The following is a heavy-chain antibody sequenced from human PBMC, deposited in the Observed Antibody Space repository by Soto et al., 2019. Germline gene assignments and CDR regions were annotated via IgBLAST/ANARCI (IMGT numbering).Heavy chain of an antibody. J-gene: IGHJ6*02. CDR1: GFTFGNAW. Sequence: GGSQILSCAASGFTFGNAWMNWVRQAPGKGLEWVGRIKSKTDGGTTDYAAPVKGRFTISRDDSKNTLYLQMNSLKTEDTAVYYCTTDSLWWLREEWYGMDVWGQGTTVTVSS. D-gene: IGHD5-12*01. CDR2: IKSKTDGGTT. CDR3: TTDSLWWLREEWYGMDV. V-gene: IGHV3-15*07.